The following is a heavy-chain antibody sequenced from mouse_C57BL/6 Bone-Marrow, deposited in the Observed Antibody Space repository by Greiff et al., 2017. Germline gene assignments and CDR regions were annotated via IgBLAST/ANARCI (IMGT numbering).Heavy chain of an antibody. CDR1: GFSLTSYG. Sequence: VKLVESGPGLVAPSQSLSITCTVSGFSLTSYGVHWVRQPPGKGLEWLVVIWSDGSTTYNSALKSRLSISKDNSKSQVFLKMNSLQTDDTAMYYCARQGPYGNYEAWFAYWGQGTLVTVSA. CDR3: ARQGPYGNYEAWFAY. CDR2: IWSDGST. J-gene: IGHJ3*01. D-gene: IGHD2-1*01. V-gene: IGHV2-6-1*01.